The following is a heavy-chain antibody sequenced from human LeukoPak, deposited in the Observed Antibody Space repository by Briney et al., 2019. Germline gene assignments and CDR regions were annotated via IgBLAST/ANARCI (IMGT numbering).Heavy chain of an antibody. D-gene: IGHD2/OR15-2a*01. CDR3: ASFSESDAFDI. CDR2: VFYSGST. J-gene: IGHJ3*02. CDR1: GGSISSNNYY. V-gene: IGHV4-39*07. Sequence: SETLSLTCNVSGGSISSNNYYWGWIRQSPGKGLEWIGSVFYSGSTYYNPSLKSRVTISVDMSKNQFSLKVNSVTAADTAVFYCASFSESDAFDIWGQGTMVTVSS.